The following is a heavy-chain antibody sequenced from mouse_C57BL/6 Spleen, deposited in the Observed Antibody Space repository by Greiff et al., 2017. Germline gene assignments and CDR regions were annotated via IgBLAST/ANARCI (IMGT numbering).Heavy chain of an antibody. CDR2: IDPSDSET. D-gene: IGHD4-1*01. CDR1: GYTFTSYW. Sequence: VQLQQPGAELVRPGSSVKLSCKASGYTFTSYWMHWVKQRPIQGLEWIGNIDPSDSETHYNQKFKDKATLTGDKSSSTANMQLSSLTSEDSAVYYCAELGWYFDVWGTGTTVTVSS. J-gene: IGHJ1*03. CDR3: AELGWYFDV. V-gene: IGHV1-52*01.